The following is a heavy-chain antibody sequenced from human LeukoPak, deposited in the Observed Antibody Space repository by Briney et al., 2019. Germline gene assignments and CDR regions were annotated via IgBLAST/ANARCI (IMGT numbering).Heavy chain of an antibody. V-gene: IGHV4-59*01. D-gene: IGHD6-6*01. Sequence: SEILSLTCTVSGGSFNSYYWNWIRQPPGKGLEWIGYIYYTGSTNYNPSLKSRVTISVDTSKNQFSLKLSSVTAADTAVYYCARGGSRQISSSDFDYWGQGTLVTVSS. CDR2: IYYTGST. CDR1: GGSFNSYY. J-gene: IGHJ4*02. CDR3: ARGGSRQISSSDFDY.